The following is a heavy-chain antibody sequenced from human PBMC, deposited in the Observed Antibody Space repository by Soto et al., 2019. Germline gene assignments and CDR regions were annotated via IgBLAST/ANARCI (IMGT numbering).Heavy chain of an antibody. J-gene: IGHJ4*02. CDR1: GFTFSSYS. CDR2: ISSSSSYI. Sequence: GVSLRLSCAASGFTFSSYSMNWVRQAPGKGLEWVSSISSSSSYIYYADSVKGRFTISRDNAKNSLYLQMNSLRAEDTAVYYCARSRGFLEWLPDYWGQGTLVTVSS. V-gene: IGHV3-21*01. D-gene: IGHD3-3*01. CDR3: ARSRGFLEWLPDY.